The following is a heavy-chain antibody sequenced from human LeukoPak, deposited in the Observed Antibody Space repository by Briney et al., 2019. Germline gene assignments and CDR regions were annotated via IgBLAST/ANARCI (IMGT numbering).Heavy chain of an antibody. CDR3: ARPRTMVRGVIRFFGDAFDI. D-gene: IGHD3-10*01. J-gene: IGHJ3*02. V-gene: IGHV1-18*01. CDR1: GYTFTIYG. Sequence: ASVKVSFKASGYTFTIYGISWVRQAPGQGVEGMGWISAYNGNTNYAQKLQGRVTMPTDTSTSTAYMELRSLRSDDTAVYYCARPRTMVRGVIRFFGDAFDIWGQGTMVTVSS. CDR2: ISAYNGNT.